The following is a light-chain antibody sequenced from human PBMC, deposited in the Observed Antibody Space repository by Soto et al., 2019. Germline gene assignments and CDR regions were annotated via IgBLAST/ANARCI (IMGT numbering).Light chain of an antibody. CDR3: SSYTSSRAYV. V-gene: IGLV2-14*01. Sequence: ALTQPASVSGSPGQSITISCTGTSSDVAGYNYVSWYQQQSGKAPKLMIHEVSNRPSGVSNRFSGSKSGNTASLTISGLQAEDEADYYCSSYTSSRAYVFGIGTKLTVL. J-gene: IGLJ1*01. CDR2: EVS. CDR1: SSDVAGYNY.